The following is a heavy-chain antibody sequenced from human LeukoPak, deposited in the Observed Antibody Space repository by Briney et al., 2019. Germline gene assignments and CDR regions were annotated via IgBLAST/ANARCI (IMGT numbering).Heavy chain of an antibody. CDR2: IYDSGIK. CDR3: ARALGGSYQGWFDP. CDR1: GGPITNYY. V-gene: IGHV4-59*12. Sequence: ASETLSLTCTVSGGPITNYYWSWLRQLPGKGLEWIGYIYDSGIKNYNPSLKSRVTISVDASKNQFSLKLSSVTAADTAVYYCARALGGSYQGWFDPWGQGTLVTVSS. D-gene: IGHD1-26*01. J-gene: IGHJ5*02.